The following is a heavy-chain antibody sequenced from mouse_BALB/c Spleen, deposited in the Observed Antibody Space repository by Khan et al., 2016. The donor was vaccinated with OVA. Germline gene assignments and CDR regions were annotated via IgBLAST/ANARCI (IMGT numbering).Heavy chain of an antibody. D-gene: IGHD1-1*01. J-gene: IGHJ3*01. CDR1: GYTFTNYI. CDR3: ERDYGRSFWFSY. V-gene: IGHV1S136*01. Sequence: IQLVQSGPELVKPGASVKISCKASGYTFTNYIIYWVKQTPGQGLEWIGYVNPYNDGTKYNEKFKGKATLTSDKSSSTAYMELSGLTSEDSAVYYCERDYGRSFWFSYWGQGTLVTVSA. CDR2: VNPYNDGT.